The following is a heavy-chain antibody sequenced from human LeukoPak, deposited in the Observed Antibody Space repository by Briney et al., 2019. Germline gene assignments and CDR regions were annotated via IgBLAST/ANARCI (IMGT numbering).Heavy chain of an antibody. J-gene: IGHJ4*02. V-gene: IGHV3-48*03. D-gene: IGHD3-10*01. CDR3: ARSTKGDSDH. CDR2: ISSSGTTV. CDR1: GFTFSSYE. Sequence: PGGSLRLSCAASGFTFSSYEMNWVRQAPGKGLDWVSYISSSGTTVYYADSVEGRFTISRDNAKNSLYLHMHSLRADDTAVYYCARSTKGDSDHWGQGTLVTVPS.